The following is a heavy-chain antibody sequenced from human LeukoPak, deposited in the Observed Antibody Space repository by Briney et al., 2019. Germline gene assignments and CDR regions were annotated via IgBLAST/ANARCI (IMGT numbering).Heavy chain of an antibody. CDR3: AELGITMIGGV. CDR1: GFTLSSHT. V-gene: IGHV3-21*01. CDR2: ISTNDI. J-gene: IGHJ6*04. D-gene: IGHD3-10*02. Sequence: GGSLRLSCAASGFTLSSHTMNWVRQAPGRGLEWVSAISTNDIQYADSVKGRFTISRDNAKNSLYLQMNSLRAEDTAVYYCAELGITMIGGVWGKGTTVTVSS.